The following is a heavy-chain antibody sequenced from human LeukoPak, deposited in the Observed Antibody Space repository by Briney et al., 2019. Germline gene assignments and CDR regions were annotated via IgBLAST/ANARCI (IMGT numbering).Heavy chain of an antibody. J-gene: IGHJ6*03. CDR1: DGSISGTPYF. Sequence: SETLSLTCTVSDGSISGTPYFWGWFRQPPGKGPEWIGNIHYSGTVYYNPSLRSRATISVDTSKNQFPLRLSSMTAADTAVYLCARVTKYDNSRDNSYMDVWGKGTTVTVSS. CDR2: IHYSGTV. CDR3: ARVTKYDNSRDNSYMDV. D-gene: IGHD4-17*01. V-gene: IGHV4-39*06.